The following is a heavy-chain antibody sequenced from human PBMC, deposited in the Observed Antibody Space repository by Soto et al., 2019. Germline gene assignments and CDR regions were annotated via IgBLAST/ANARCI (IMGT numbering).Heavy chain of an antibody. CDR3: ARASSGWRADY. CDR1: GGSFSGYF. D-gene: IGHD6-19*01. CDR2: INHSGST. Sequence: QVQLQQWGAGLLKPSETLSLTCAVYGGSFSGYFWSWIRQPPGKGLEWIGEINHSGSTNYNPSLKSRVTISVDTSKNQFSLKLSSVTAADTAVYYCARASSGWRADYWGQGTLVTVSS. V-gene: IGHV4-34*01. J-gene: IGHJ4*02.